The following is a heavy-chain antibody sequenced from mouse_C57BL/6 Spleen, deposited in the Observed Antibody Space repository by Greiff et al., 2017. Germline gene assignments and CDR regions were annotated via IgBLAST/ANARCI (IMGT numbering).Heavy chain of an antibody. J-gene: IGHJ4*01. CDR1: GFTFSDYG. CDR2: ISSGSSTI. V-gene: IGHV5-17*01. D-gene: IGHD1-3*01. Sequence: EVHLVESGGGLVKPGGSLKLSCAASGFTFSDYGMHWVRQAPEKGLEWVAYISSGSSTIYYADTVKGRFTISRDNAKNTLFLQMTSLRSEDTAMYYCAGRDNYDAMDYWGQGTSVTVSS. CDR3: AGRDNYDAMDY.